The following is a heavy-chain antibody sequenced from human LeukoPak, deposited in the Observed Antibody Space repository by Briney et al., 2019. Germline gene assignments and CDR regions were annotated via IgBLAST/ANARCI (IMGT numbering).Heavy chain of an antibody. D-gene: IGHD2-21*01. V-gene: IGHV3-74*01. J-gene: IGHJ4*02. CDR3: ARAGKYSYSSVDH. Sequence: PGGSLRLSCSASGFTFNSYWMHWVRQAPGKGLVWVSRINGDGSTTTYADSVKGRFTISRDSAKNTLYLRMNSLRDDDTAVYYCARAGKYSYSSVDHWGQGTLVTVSS. CDR2: INGDGSTT. CDR1: GFTFNSYW.